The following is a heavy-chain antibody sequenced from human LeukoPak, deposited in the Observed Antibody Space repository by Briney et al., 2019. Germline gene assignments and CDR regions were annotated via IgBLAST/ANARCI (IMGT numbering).Heavy chain of an antibody. Sequence: GESLKISCKGFGYSFTSYWIGWVRQMPGKGLEWVGIIYPGDSDTRYSPSFQGQVTISADKSIGTAYLQWSSLKVSGTAMYYCARHGEKSYDFWSGYPNNWFDPWGQGTLVTVSS. D-gene: IGHD3-3*01. CDR2: IYPGDSDT. V-gene: IGHV5-51*01. J-gene: IGHJ5*02. CDR1: GYSFTSYW. CDR3: ARHGEKSYDFWSGYPNNWFDP.